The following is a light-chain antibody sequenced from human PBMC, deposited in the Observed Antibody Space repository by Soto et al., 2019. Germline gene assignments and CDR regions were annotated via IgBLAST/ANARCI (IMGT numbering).Light chain of an antibody. J-gene: IGLJ3*02. Sequence: QSVLTQPPSASGTPGQRVTISCSGSSSNIGSNTVNWYQQLPGTAPKLLIYSDNQRLSGVTDRFTGTKSGTSASLAISGLLSEDEADYDCAAWDDSLNGWVVGRGTKLTVL. CDR2: SDN. CDR3: AAWDDSLNGWV. V-gene: IGLV1-44*01. CDR1: SSNIGSNT.